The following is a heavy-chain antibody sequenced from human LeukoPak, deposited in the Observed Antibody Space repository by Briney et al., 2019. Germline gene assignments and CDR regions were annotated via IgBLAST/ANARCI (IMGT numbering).Heavy chain of an antibody. J-gene: IGHJ5*02. V-gene: IGHV4-59*01. CDR2: IYYSGST. Sequence: PSETLSLTCTVSGGSISSYYWSWIRQPPGKGLEWIGYIYYSGSTNYNPSLKSRVTISVDTSKNQFSLKLSSVTAADTAVYYCAKDRGNSGFGEPAQNWFDPWGQGTLVTVSS. CDR3: AKDRGNSGFGEPAQNWFDP. CDR1: GGSISSYY. D-gene: IGHD3-10*01.